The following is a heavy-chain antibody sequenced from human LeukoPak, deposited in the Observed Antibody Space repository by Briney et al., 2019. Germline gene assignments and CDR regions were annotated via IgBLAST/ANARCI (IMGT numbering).Heavy chain of an antibody. CDR2: INPNSGGT. D-gene: IGHD6-13*01. V-gene: IGHV1-2*02. Sequence: ASVKVSCKASGYTFTGYYMHWVRQAPGQGLEWMGWINPNSGGTNYAQKFQGRVTMTWDTSISTAHMELRRLTSGEPAVYYCARFTAAAGHDWGQGTLVTVSS. CDR3: ARFTAAAGHD. CDR1: GYTFTGYY. J-gene: IGHJ4*02.